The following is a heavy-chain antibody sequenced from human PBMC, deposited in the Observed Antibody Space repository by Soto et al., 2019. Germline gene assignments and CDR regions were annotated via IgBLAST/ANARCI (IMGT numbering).Heavy chain of an antibody. Sequence: GVPVKVSCKASGFTFTYYAMHWACHDPGQRLEWMGWINAGNGNTKYSQKFLGRATMTRDTSTGTLYMELSSLRSEDTAVYYCARGGDIVVVTAPLDHWGQGTLVTVSS. D-gene: IGHD2-21*02. V-gene: IGHV1-3*01. J-gene: IGHJ5*02. CDR3: ARGGDIVVVTAPLDH. CDR1: GFTFTYYA. CDR2: INAGNGNT.